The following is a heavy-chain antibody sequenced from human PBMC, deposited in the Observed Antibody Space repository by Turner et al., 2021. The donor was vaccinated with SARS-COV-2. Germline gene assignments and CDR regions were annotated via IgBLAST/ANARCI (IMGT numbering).Heavy chain of an antibody. V-gene: IGHV4-39*01. D-gene: IGHD6-19*01. CDR3: AIKLWYISGWYAVDP. CDR2: MYYRGST. CDR1: GGSISSSSYC. Sequence: QLQLQESGPGLVKPSETLSLTCTVPGGSISSSSYCWGWIRQPPGKGLEWIGSMYYRGSTYYNPSLKSRVTISVDTSKNQFSLKLSSVTAADTAVYYCAIKLWYISGWYAVDPWGQGTLVTVSS. J-gene: IGHJ5*02.